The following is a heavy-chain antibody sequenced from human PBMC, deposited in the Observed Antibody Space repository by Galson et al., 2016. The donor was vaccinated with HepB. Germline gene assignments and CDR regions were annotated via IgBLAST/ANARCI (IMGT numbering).Heavy chain of an antibody. Sequence: SLRLSCAASGFTFNNCAMNWVRQAPGKGLEWVSYISSSSNTIYYADSAKGRFTISRDNAKNSLYLQMSSLRDEDTAVYYCARDRSGDGDGYFYHSFDYWGLGTLVTVSS. J-gene: IGHJ4*02. D-gene: IGHD3-22*01. CDR2: ISSSSNTI. CDR1: GFTFNNCA. CDR3: ARDRSGDGDGYFYHSFDY. V-gene: IGHV3-48*02.